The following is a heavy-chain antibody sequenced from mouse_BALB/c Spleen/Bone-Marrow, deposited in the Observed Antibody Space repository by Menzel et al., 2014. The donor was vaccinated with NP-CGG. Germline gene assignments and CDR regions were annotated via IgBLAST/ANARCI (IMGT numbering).Heavy chain of an antibody. Sequence: EVQLQQSGAELVKPGASVKLSCTASGFNIKDTYMHWVKQRPERGLEWIGRIDPANGNTKYDPKFQGKATITADTSSNTAYLQLSSLTSEDTAVYYCAPYYYGSSLFAYWGQGTLVTASA. V-gene: IGHV14-3*02. CDR3: APYYYGSSLFAY. CDR1: GFNIKDTY. D-gene: IGHD1-1*01. CDR2: IDPANGNT. J-gene: IGHJ3*01.